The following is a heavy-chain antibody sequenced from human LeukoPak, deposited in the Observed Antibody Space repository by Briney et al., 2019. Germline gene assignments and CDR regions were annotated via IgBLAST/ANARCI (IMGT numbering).Heavy chain of an antibody. CDR2: INHSGST. CDR3: ARGPRFPPFDI. J-gene: IGHJ3*02. V-gene: IGHV4-34*01. Sequence: SETLSLTCTVSGDSISSYYWSWIRQPPGKGLEWIGEINHSGSTNYNPSLKSRVTISVDTSKNQFSLKLSSVTAADTAVYYCARGPRFPPFDIWGQGTMVTVSS. D-gene: IGHD2-21*01. CDR1: GDSISSYY.